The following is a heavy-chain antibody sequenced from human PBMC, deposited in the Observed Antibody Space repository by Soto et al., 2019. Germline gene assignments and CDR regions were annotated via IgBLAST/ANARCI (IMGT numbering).Heavy chain of an antibody. CDR3: VKEVLPGGADY. D-gene: IGHD3-16*01. CDR1: GFTSNDYA. Sequence: EVKLVESGGGLVQPGRSLRLSCAASGFTSNDYAMHWVRQAPGKGLEWVSGIYYNSDRIDYGDSGKGRFATSRDNAKNSLYLQMNSLRPEDTAVYYCVKEVLPGGADYWGPGTLVTVSS. J-gene: IGHJ4*02. V-gene: IGHV3-9*02. CDR2: IYYNSDRI.